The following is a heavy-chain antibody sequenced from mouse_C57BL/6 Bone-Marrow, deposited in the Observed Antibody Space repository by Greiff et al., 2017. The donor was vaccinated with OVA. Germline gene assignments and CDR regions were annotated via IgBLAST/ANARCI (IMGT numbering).Heavy chain of an antibody. CDR1: GFTFSDYY. D-gene: IGHD4-1*01. Sequence: DVKLVESAGGLVQPGSSLKLSCTASGFTFSDYYMAWVRQVPEKGLEWVANINYDGSSTYYLDSLKSRFIISRDNAKNILYLQMSSLKSEDTATYYCARDPNWDYFDYWGQGTTLTVSS. CDR2: INYDGSST. V-gene: IGHV5-16*01. J-gene: IGHJ2*01. CDR3: ARDPNWDYFDY.